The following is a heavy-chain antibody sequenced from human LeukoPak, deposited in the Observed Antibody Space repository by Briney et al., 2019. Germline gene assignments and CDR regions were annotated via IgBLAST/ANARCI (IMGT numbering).Heavy chain of an antibody. D-gene: IGHD1-26*01. Sequence: PSETLSLTCTVSGGSISSSSYYWGWIRQPPGKGLEWIGSIYYSGSTYYNPSLKSRVTISVDTSKNQFSLKLSSVTAADTAVYYCARARKVGAKVGSSGYYGMDVWGQGTTVTVSS. J-gene: IGHJ6*02. CDR2: IYYSGST. CDR1: GGSISSSSYY. V-gene: IGHV4-39*01. CDR3: ARARKVGAKVGSSGYYGMDV.